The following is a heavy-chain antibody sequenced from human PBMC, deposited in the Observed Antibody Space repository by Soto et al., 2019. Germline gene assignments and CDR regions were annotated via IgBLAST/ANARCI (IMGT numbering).Heavy chain of an antibody. CDR2: INHSGST. CDR3: IREVSPDCSGAACLDAFDI. D-gene: IGHD2-15*01. CDR1: GGSFSAYY. J-gene: IGHJ3*02. Sequence: QVQLQQWGAGLLKPSETLSLTCVVYGGSFSAYYWSWIRQPPGKGLEWIGEINHSGSTNYNPSLKSRVTISVDTSKNQVSLKLTSVTAADTAMYYCIREVSPDCSGAACLDAFDIWGQGTMVTVSS. V-gene: IGHV4-34*01.